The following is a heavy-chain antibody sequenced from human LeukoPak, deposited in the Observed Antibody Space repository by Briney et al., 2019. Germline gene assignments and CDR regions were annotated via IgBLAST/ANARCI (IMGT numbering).Heavy chain of an antibody. Sequence: GRSLRLSCAASGFTFSSYGMHWVRQAPGKGLEWVAVISYDGSNKYYADSVKGRFTISRDNSKNTLYLQMNSLRAEDTAVYYCAKDLRGSSSPGFDYWGQGTLVTVSS. D-gene: IGHD6-6*01. CDR2: ISYDGSNK. CDR1: GFTFSSYG. J-gene: IGHJ4*02. V-gene: IGHV3-30*18. CDR3: AKDLRGSSSPGFDY.